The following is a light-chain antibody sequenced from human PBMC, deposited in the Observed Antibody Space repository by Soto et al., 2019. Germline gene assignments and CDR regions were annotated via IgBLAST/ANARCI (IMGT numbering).Light chain of an antibody. Sequence: EIALTQSPGTLSLSPGERATLSCRASQRVSSSYLAWYQQTPGQAPRLLIYGASSRATGIPDRFSGSGSGTDFTLTISRLEPEDFAVYYCQQYGTSPLTFGGGTKVDIK. V-gene: IGKV3-20*01. CDR1: QRVSSSY. CDR3: QQYGTSPLT. CDR2: GAS. J-gene: IGKJ4*01.